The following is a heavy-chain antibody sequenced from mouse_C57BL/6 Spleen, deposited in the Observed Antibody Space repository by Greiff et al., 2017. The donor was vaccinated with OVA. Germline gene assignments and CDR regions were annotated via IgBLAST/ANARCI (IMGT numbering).Heavy chain of an antibody. CDR1: GYTFTSYW. CDR3: ARLRRGYAMDY. CDR2: IDPSDSYN. V-gene: IGHV1-50*01. J-gene: IGHJ4*01. D-gene: IGHD2-12*01. Sequence: VQLQQPGAELVKPGASVKLSCKASGYTFTSYWMQWVKQRPGQGLEWIGEIDPSDSYNNYNQKLKGKATLTVVTSSITAYMQFSSLTSEDSADYYCARLRRGYAMDYWGQGTSVTVSS.